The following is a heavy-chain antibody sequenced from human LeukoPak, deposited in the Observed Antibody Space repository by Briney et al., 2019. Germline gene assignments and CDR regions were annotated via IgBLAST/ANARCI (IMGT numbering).Heavy chain of an antibody. V-gene: IGHV3-53*01. J-gene: IGHJ4*02. Sequence: PGGSLRLSCAASGFTVSSNYMSWVRQAPGKGLEWVSIIFSDGTTLYAVSVKGRFTISRDNSKNTLYLQMNSLRAEDTAMYYCASGIVEGGYFSGPVEYWGQGTLVTVSS. CDR2: IFSDGTT. CDR3: ASGIVEGGYFSGPVEY. D-gene: IGHD3-22*01. CDR1: GFTVSSNY.